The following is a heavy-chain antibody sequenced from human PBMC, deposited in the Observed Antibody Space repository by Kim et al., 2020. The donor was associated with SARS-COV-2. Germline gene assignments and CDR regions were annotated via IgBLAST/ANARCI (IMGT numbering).Heavy chain of an antibody. Sequence: SVKVSCKASGGTFSSYAMSWVRQAPGQGLEWMVRINLNNGIANYVQKFQGRITITADKSTSTAYMELSSLRSEDTAVYYCAREGRMSTVVMRGDAFDNWGQGAMVTVSS. J-gene: IGHJ3*02. CDR3: AREGRMSTVVMRGDAFDN. V-gene: IGHV1-69*04. CDR2: INLNNGIA. D-gene: IGHD4-17*01. CDR1: GGTFSSYA.